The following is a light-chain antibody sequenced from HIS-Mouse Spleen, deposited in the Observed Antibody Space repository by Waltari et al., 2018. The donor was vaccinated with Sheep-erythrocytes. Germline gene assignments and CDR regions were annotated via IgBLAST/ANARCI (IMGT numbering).Light chain of an antibody. CDR2: DVS. V-gene: IGLV2-11*01. J-gene: IGLJ1*01. CDR3: CSYAGSYNHV. CDR1: SSDFGGYNY. Sequence: QSPLTQPASVSGSPGQSVTISCTGTSSDFGGYNYVSWYQQHPGKAPKLMIYDVSRRPSGVPDRFSGSKSGNTASLTISGLQAEDEADYYCCSYAGSYNHVFATGTKVTVL.